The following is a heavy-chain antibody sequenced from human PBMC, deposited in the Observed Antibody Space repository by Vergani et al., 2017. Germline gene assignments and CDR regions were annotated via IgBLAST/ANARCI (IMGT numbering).Heavy chain of an antibody. D-gene: IGHD3-3*01. Sequence: EVQLVESGGGLVKPGGSLRLSCAASGFTFSSYSMNWVRQAPGKGLEWVSSISSSSSYIYYADSVKGRFTISRDNAKNSLYLQMNSLRAEDTAVYYCARDRSGEDYDFWSGYSRLTYGMDVWGQGP. CDR1: GFTFSSYS. V-gene: IGHV3-21*01. CDR3: ARDRSGEDYDFWSGYSRLTYGMDV. J-gene: IGHJ6*02. CDR2: ISSSSSYI.